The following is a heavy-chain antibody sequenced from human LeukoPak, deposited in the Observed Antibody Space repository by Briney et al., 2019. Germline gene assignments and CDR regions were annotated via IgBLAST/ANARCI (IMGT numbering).Heavy chain of an antibody. CDR1: GGSISSSSYS. CDR3: ARRGYDILTGYYGEYSFDY. V-gene: IGHV4-39*01. D-gene: IGHD3-9*01. J-gene: IGHJ4*02. Sequence: KPSETLFLTCTVSGGSISSSSYSWGWIRQPPGEGLEWRGSIYYSLCTYYNPSHKSRVSISVDTSKTQFSLKLSSVTAADTAVYYCARRGYDILTGYYGEYSFDYWGQGTLVTVSS. CDR2: IYYSLCT.